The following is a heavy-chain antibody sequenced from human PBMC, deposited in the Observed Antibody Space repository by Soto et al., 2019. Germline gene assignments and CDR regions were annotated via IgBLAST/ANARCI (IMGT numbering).Heavy chain of an antibody. CDR3: ARRDCGSGRNCEFGAPAFAY. V-gene: IGHV3-23*01. CDR1: GLTFSNYD. D-gene: IGHD2-21*01. CDR2: VSSSGSST. J-gene: IGHJ4*02. Sequence: EVQLLESGGDLVQPGRSLRLSCAASGLTFSNYDMRWVRQAPGKGLEWVSSVSSSGSSTYYADSVKGRFTISRDNSKNTLYLQMSSLGAADTAVYHCARRDCGSGRNCEFGAPAFAYWGQGNLVTVTS.